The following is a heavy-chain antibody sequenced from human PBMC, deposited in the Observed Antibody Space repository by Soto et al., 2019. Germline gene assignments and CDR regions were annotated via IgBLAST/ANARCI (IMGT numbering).Heavy chain of an antibody. J-gene: IGHJ4*02. CDR3: ARGSSGYYTY. CDR2: IYPSDSDT. CDR1: GYSFTTYW. D-gene: IGHD3-22*01. Sequence: EVQLVQSGAEVKKPGESLKISCKGSGYSFTTYWICWVRQMPGKGLDWMGIIYPSDSDTRYSPSFQGQVTISADKPTTTAYLQWSSLKASDTATYYCARGSSGYYTYWGQGTLVTVSS. V-gene: IGHV5-51*01.